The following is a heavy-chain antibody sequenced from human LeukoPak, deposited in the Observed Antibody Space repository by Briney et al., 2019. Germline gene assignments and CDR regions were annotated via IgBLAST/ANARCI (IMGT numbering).Heavy chain of an antibody. CDR1: GFTFSSYA. Sequence: GGSLRLSCAASGFTFSSYAMSWVRQAPGKGLEWVSANSGSGGSTYYADSVKGRFTISRDNSKNTLYLQMNSLRAEDTAVYYCAKTKKDSRREYWGQGTLVTVSS. V-gene: IGHV3-23*01. D-gene: IGHD6-13*01. J-gene: IGHJ4*02. CDR3: AKTKKDSRREY. CDR2: NSGSGGST.